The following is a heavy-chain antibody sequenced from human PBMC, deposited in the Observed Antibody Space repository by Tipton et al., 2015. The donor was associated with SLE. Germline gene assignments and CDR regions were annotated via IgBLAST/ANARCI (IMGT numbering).Heavy chain of an antibody. CDR3: AKSLGYCSGGRCYDFDY. Sequence: GSLRLSCAASAFTFSSYGMHWVRQAPGKGLEWVAFIRYDGSNKYYADSVKGRFTISRDNSKNTLYLQMNSLRAEDTAVYYCAKSLGYCSGGRCYDFDYWGQGTLVTVSS. CDR2: IRYDGSNK. V-gene: IGHV3-30*02. D-gene: IGHD2-15*01. CDR1: AFTFSSYG. J-gene: IGHJ4*02.